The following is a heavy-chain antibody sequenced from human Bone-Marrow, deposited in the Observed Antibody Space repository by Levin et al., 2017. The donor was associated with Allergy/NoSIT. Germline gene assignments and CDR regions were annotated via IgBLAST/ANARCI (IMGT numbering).Heavy chain of an antibody. CDR1: GDSISSGTYY. CDR2: LYYRGNT. V-gene: IGHV4-39*07. CDR3: ARNKGFCTGGRCYIGYHYGLDV. D-gene: IGHD2-15*01. J-gene: IGHJ6*02. Sequence: PSETLSLTCTVSGDSISSGTYYWAWIRQPPGKGLEWIGSLYYRGNTYYNSSLKSRVTISIDTSENQFSLRLTSVTAAATAVYYCARNKGFCTGGRCYIGYHYGLDVWGQGTTVTVS.